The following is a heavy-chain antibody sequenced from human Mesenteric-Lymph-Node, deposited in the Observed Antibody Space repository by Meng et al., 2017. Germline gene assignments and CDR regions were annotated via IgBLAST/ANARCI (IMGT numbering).Heavy chain of an antibody. CDR2: MSGSGGST. J-gene: IGHJ4*02. D-gene: IGHD3-22*01. V-gene: IGHV3-23*01. Sequence: GESLKISCAASGFSFSSYAMSWVRQAPGKGLEWVSYMSGSGGSTYYTDSVKGRFTISRDNSKTTLYLQMNSLRAEDTAVYYCARDRKYYYDSAPPQENWGQGTLVTVSS. CDR1: GFSFSSYA. CDR3: ARDRKYYYDSAPPQEN.